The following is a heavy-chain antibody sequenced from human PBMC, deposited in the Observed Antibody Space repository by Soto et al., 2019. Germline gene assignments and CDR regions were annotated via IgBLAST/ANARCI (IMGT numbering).Heavy chain of an antibody. J-gene: IGHJ4*02. D-gene: IGHD1-20*01. CDR1: GYSFTRYW. CDR2: IYPDDSDT. V-gene: IGHV5-51*01. Sequence: PGESLKVSCRGEGYSFTRYWIAWVRQMPGEGLEWMGIIYPDDSDTRYSPSFQGQVSISADKSINTAYLQWRSLKASDGGIYYCARGGSLNSVNDFWGQGTLVTVSS. CDR3: ARGGSLNSVNDF.